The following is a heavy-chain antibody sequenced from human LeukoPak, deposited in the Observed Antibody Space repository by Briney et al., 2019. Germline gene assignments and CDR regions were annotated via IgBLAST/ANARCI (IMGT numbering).Heavy chain of an antibody. D-gene: IGHD3-22*01. CDR3: ASRTYYYDSSGYYFDY. CDR2: IYYSGST. CDR1: GGSISSYSYY. V-gene: IGHV4-39*01. J-gene: IGHJ4*02. Sequence: SETLSLTCTVSGGSISSYSYYWGWIRQPPGTGLEWVGNIYYSGSTYYNPSLKSRVTISVDTSKNQFSLKLSSVTAADTAVYYCASRTYYYDSSGYYFDYWGQGTLVTVSS.